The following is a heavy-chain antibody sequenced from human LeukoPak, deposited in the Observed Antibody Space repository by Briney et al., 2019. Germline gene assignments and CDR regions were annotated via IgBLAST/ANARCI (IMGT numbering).Heavy chain of an antibody. CDR1: GGSISSYY. CDR3: ARGFLDGRPEYYFDY. Sequence: SETLSLTCTVSGGSISSYYWSWIRQPPGKGLEWIGYIYYSGSTYYNPSLKSRVTISVDTSKNQFSLKLSSVTAADTAVYYCARGFLDGRPEYYFDYWGQGTLVTVSS. J-gene: IGHJ4*02. V-gene: IGHV4-30-4*08. CDR2: IYYSGST. D-gene: IGHD3/OR15-3a*01.